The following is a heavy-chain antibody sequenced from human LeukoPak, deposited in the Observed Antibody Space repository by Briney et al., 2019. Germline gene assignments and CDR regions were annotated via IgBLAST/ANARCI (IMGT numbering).Heavy chain of an antibody. CDR3: ARNPGKVGATLFNWFDA. CDR2: IYHIGNT. J-gene: IGHJ5*02. D-gene: IGHD1-26*01. Sequence: SETLSLTCTVSDYSISRGYYWGWIRQPPGRGLEWIGNIYHIGNTHYNPSLKSRITISLDTSKNQFSLKLTSVTAADTAMDFCARNPGKVGATLFNWFDAWGQGTLVTVSS. V-gene: IGHV4-38-2*02. CDR1: DYSISRGYY.